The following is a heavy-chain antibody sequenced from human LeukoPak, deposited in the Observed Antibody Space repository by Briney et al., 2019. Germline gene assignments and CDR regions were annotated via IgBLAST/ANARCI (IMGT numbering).Heavy chain of an antibody. D-gene: IGHD6-13*01. V-gene: IGHV1-18*01. J-gene: IGHJ3*02. CDR1: GYTFTNYG. CDR2: ISAYDGNT. Sequence: GASVKVSCKTSGYTFTNYGISWVRQAPGLGLEWMGWISAYDGNTNYAQKVQGRVTMTTDTSTSTAYMELRSLRFDDTAVYYCARDQSVRLLQTSSTYFKHVFAIWGQGSMVTVSS. CDR3: ARDQSVRLLQTSSTYFKHVFAI.